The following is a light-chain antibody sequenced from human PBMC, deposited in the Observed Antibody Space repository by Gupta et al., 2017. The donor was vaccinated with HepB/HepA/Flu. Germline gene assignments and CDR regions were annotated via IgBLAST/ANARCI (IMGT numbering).Light chain of an antibody. CDR1: QSISTY. V-gene: IGKV1-39*01. CDR2: AAS. CDR3: QQSYITPCS. J-gene: IGKJ2*04. Sequence: DIQMTQSPSSLSASVGDRVTITCRASQSISTYLNWYQQKPTKAPKLLISAASSLQSGVPSRFSGSGSGTDFTLTISILQPEDFATYYCQQSYITPCSFGQGTKLEIK.